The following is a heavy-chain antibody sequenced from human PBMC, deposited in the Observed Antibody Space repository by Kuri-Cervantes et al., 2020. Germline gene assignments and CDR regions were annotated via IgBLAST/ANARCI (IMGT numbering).Heavy chain of an antibody. Sequence: KVSCKGSGYSFTSYWIGWVRQTPGKGLEWMGMIYAGDSDSRYSPPFRGQVTMSVDKSISTGYLQWNSLKASDTGMYFCARPEGDAFEIWGQGTMVTVSS. J-gene: IGHJ3*02. V-gene: IGHV5-51*01. CDR1: GYSFTSYW. CDR2: IYAGDSDS. CDR3: ARPEGDAFEI.